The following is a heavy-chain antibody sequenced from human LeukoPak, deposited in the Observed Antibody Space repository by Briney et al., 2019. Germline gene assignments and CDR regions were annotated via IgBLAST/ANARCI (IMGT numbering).Heavy chain of an antibody. CDR2: IFPGDSDT. CDR3: ARRLVATGLDY. J-gene: IGHJ4*02. D-gene: IGHD2-8*02. V-gene: IGHV5-51*01. Sequence: GESLKISCKGSGYTYTSYWIGWVRQMPGKGLEWMGIIFPGDSDTRYSPSFQGQVTISADKSISTAYLQWSSLKASDTAMYYCARRLVATGLDYWGQGTLVTVSS. CDR1: GYTYTSYW.